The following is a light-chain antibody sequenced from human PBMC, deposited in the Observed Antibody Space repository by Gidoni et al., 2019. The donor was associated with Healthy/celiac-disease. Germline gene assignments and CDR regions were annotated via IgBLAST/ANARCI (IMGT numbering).Light chain of an antibody. V-gene: IGKV1-33*01. CDR2: DAS. J-gene: IGKJ3*01. Sequence: DIQMTQSPSSLSASVGDRVTITCQASQDISNYLNWYQQKPGKAPKLLIYDASNLETGVPSRFSGSGSGTDFTFTICSLQPEDIATYYCQQYDNLLGTFGPGTKVDIK. CDR3: QQYDNLLGT. CDR1: QDISNY.